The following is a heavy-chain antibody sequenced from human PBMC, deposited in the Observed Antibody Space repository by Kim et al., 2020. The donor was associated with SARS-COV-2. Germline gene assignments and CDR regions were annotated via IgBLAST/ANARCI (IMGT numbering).Heavy chain of an antibody. Sequence: GGSLRLSCAASGSTFGDYAMHWVRQAPGKGLEWVSGISWNSGSIGYADSVKGRFTISRDNAKNSLYLQMNSLRAEDTALYYCAKDYDYYDSSGYFDYWGQGTLVTVSS. CDR1: GSTFGDYA. D-gene: IGHD3-22*01. CDR2: ISWNSGSI. CDR3: AKDYDYYDSSGYFDY. J-gene: IGHJ4*02. V-gene: IGHV3-9*01.